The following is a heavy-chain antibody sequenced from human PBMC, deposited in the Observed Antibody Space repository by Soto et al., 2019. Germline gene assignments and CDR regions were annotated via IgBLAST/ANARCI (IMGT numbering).Heavy chain of an antibody. CDR3: ARYMTTVTTYHYFSGMDV. D-gene: IGHD4-17*01. J-gene: IGHJ6*02. Sequence: QVQLVESGGGVVQPGRSLRLSCAASGFTFSSYGMHWVRQAPGKGLEWVAVIWYDGSNKYYADSVKGRFTISRDNSKNTLNQQRDGLRAADTAVYYCARYMTTVTTYHYFSGMDVWGQGTTVTVSS. CDR2: IWYDGSNK. CDR1: GFTFSSYG. V-gene: IGHV3-33*01.